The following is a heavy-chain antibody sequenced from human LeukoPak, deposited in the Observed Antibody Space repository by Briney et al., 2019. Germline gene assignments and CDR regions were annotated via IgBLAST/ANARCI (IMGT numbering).Heavy chain of an antibody. D-gene: IGHD2-15*01. V-gene: IGHV3-33*01. CDR1: EFTFSSYG. CDR2: IWYDGSNK. Sequence: GGSLRLSCAASEFTFSSYGMHWVRQAPGKGLEWVAVIWYDGSNKYYADSVKGRFTISRDNSKNTLYLQMNSLRVEDTAVYYCAREEAGYCSGGSCYGGAYDYWGQGTLVTVSS. J-gene: IGHJ4*02. CDR3: AREEAGYCSGGSCYGGAYDY.